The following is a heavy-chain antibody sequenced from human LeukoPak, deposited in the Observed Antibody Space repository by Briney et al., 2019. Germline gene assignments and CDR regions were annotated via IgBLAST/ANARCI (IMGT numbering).Heavy chain of an antibody. D-gene: IGHD3-10*01. CDR1: GYTFTGYY. CDR2: INPNSGGT. CDR3: ARDQGSGSYGLANY. Sequence: ASVKVSCKASGYTFTGYYMHWVRQAPGQGLEWMGWINPNSGGTNYAQKFQGRVTMTRDTSISTAYMELSRLRSDDTAVYYCARDQGSGSYGLANYWGQGTLVTVSS. J-gene: IGHJ4*02. V-gene: IGHV1-2*02.